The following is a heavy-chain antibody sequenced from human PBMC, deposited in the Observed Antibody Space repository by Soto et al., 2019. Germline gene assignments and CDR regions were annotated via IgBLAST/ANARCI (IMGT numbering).Heavy chain of an antibody. CDR1: GGSISSSSYY. Sequence: SETLSLTCTVSGGSISSSSYYWGWIRQPPGKGLEWIGSTYYSGSTYHNPSLKSRVTISVDTSKNQFSLKLSSVTAADTAVYYCARPYYDFCSGSPWGYYYYSCMDVWRQGPTVTVPS. V-gene: IGHV4-39*01. CDR3: ARPYYDFCSGSPWGYYYYSCMDV. J-gene: IGHJ6*02. CDR2: TYYSGST. D-gene: IGHD3-3*01.